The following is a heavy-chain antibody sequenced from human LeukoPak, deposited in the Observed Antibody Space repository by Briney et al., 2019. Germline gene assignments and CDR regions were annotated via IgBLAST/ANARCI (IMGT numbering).Heavy chain of an antibody. Sequence: ASVNVSCKASGYTFTGYYMHGLRQPPGQGLEGMGLINPNSGGTDFAQKFQARVTMTRDPSISTAYMELSSLRSDDTAVYYCARSFYDNSDYFYFDYWGQGSLVTVSS. CDR3: ARSFYDNSDYFYFDY. J-gene: IGHJ4*02. CDR2: INPNSGGT. V-gene: IGHV1-2*02. CDR1: GYTFTGYY. D-gene: IGHD3-22*01.